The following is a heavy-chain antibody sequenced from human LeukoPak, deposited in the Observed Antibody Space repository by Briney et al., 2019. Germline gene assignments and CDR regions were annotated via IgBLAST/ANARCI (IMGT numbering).Heavy chain of an antibody. CDR1: GYTFTSYG. CDR2: IIPIFGTA. CDR3: ARGVTMVRGVIQNWFDP. V-gene: IGHV1-69*05. D-gene: IGHD3-10*01. J-gene: IGHJ5*02. Sequence: SVKVSCKASGYTFTSYGISWVRQAPGQGLEWMGGIIPIFGTANYAQKFQGRVTITTDESTSTAYMELSSLRSEDTAVYCCARGVTMVRGVIQNWFDPWGQGTLVTVSS.